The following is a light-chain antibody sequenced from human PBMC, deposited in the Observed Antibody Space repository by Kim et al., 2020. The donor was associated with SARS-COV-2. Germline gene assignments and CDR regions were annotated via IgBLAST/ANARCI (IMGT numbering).Light chain of an antibody. J-gene: IGLJ3*02. CDR1: SLRSYY. V-gene: IGLV3-19*01. CDR3: NSRDSSGNHLV. CDR2: GKN. Sequence: SSELTQDPAVSVALGQTVRITCQGDSLRSYYASWYQPKPGQAPVLVIYGKNNRPSGIPDRFSGSSSGNTASLTITGAQAEDEAYYYCNSRDSSGNHLVFG.